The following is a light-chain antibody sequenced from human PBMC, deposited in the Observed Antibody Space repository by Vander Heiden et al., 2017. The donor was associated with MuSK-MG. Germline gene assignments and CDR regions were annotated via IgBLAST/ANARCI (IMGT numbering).Light chain of an antibody. V-gene: IGKV3-11*01. Sequence: ELVLTQFPATLSLSPGERATLSCRASQSVSSYLAWYQQKPGQAPRLLIYDASNRATGIPARFSGSGSGTDFTLTISSLEPEDFAVYYCQQRSNWPRLTFGGGTKVEIK. J-gene: IGKJ4*01. CDR2: DAS. CDR1: QSVSSY. CDR3: QQRSNWPRLT.